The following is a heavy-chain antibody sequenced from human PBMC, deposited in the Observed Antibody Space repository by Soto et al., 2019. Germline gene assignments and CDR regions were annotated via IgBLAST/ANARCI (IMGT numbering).Heavy chain of an antibody. D-gene: IGHD5-18*01. CDR2: MSFDGNNK. CDR3: ASGPVGDAAMVTNDFDY. CDR1: GFTFSNDA. J-gene: IGHJ4*02. Sequence: QVQLVESGGGVVQPGRSLRLSCAASGFTFSNDAIHWVRQAPGKGLEWVAVMSFDGNNKHYADSVKGRFTISRDNSKTTRYLQMTTLRAEDTAVYYCASGPVGDAAMVTNDFDYWGQGPLVTVSS. V-gene: IGHV3-30-3*01.